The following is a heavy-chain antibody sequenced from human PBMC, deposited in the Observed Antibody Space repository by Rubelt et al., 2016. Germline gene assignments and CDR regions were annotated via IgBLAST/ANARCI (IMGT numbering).Heavy chain of an antibody. CDR2: ISYDGSNK. J-gene: IGHJ6*02. V-gene: IGHV3-30*04. CDR3: ARIILPHGMDV. D-gene: IGHD3-3*01. Sequence: QVQLVESGGGVVQPGRSLRLSCAASGFTFSSYAMHWVRQAPGKGLEWVAVISYDGSNKYYADSGKGRFTISSGNSKNTLYMKMNSLRAEDTAVYYCARIILPHGMDVWGQGTTVTVSS. CDR1: GFTFSSYA.